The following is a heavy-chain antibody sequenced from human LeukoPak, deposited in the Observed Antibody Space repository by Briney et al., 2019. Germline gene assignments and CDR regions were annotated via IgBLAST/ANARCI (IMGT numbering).Heavy chain of an antibody. J-gene: IGHJ4*02. CDR2: ISAYNGNT. Sequence: EASVKVSCKASGYTFTSYGISWVRQDPGQGLEWMGWISAYNGNTNYAQKLQGRVTMTTDTSTGTAYMELRSLRSDDTAVYYCAREKAVAAPDYWGQGTLVTVSS. D-gene: IGHD6-19*01. V-gene: IGHV1-18*01. CDR3: AREKAVAAPDY. CDR1: GYTFTSYG.